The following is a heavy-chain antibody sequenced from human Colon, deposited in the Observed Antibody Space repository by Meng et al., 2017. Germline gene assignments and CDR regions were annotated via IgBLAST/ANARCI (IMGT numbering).Heavy chain of an antibody. D-gene: IGHD6-19*01. CDR3: VRSSGWVRTGFDP. Sequence: QVQLQESGPGLVKPSQTLSLTCTVSGGSISNDQWWSWVRQPPGKGLEWIGEIYHSGRTNYNPSVKSRVTMSVDKSQNQFSLKLTSVTAADTAVYYCVRSSGWVRTGFDPWGQGTLVTVSS. CDR1: GGSISNDQW. V-gene: IGHV4-4*02. J-gene: IGHJ5*02. CDR2: IYHSGRT.